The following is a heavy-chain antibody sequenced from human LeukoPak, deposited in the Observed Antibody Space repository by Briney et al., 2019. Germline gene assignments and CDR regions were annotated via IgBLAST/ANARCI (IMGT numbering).Heavy chain of an antibody. V-gene: IGHV3-23*01. D-gene: IGHD6-6*01. CDR1: GFTFSSYA. Sequence: GGSLRLSCAASGFTFSSYAMSWVRQAPGKGLEWVSAISGSGGSTYYADSVKGRFTISRDNSKNTLYLQMNSLRAEDTAVYYCAKEWEQLGVSRGWFDPWGQGTLVTVSS. J-gene: IGHJ5*02. CDR2: ISGSGGST. CDR3: AKEWEQLGVSRGWFDP.